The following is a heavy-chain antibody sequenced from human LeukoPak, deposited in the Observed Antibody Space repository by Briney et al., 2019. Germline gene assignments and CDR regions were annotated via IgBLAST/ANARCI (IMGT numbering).Heavy chain of an antibody. CDR1: GGTFSSYA. CDR2: IIPIFGTA. Sequence: GGSVKVSCKASGGTFSSYAISWVRQAPGQGLEWMGGIIPIFGTANYAQKFQGRVTITTDESTSTAYMELSSLRSEDTAVYYCAATGVVIIHSYWYFDLWGRGTLVTVSS. CDR3: AATGVVIIHSYWYFDL. D-gene: IGHD3-3*01. J-gene: IGHJ2*01. V-gene: IGHV1-69*05.